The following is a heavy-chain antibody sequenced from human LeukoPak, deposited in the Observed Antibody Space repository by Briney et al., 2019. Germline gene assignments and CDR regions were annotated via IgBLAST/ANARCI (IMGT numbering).Heavy chain of an antibody. J-gene: IGHJ6*03. CDR3: ARGGDYYGSGTLLYYYYMDV. CDR2: ISSSTSYI. CDR1: GFTFSSYT. D-gene: IGHD3-10*01. V-gene: IGHV3-21*01. Sequence: GSLRLSCAASGFTFSSYTMNWVRQAPGKGLEWVSSISSSTSYIYYADSVKGRFTISRDNAKNSLYLQMNSLRAEDTAVYYCARGGDYYGSGTLLYYYYMDVWGKGTTVTVSS.